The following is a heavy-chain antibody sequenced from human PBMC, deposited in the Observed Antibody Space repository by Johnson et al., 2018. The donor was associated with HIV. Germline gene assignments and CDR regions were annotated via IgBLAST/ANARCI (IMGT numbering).Heavy chain of an antibody. CDR3: AFIEYSSLDAFDI. J-gene: IGHJ3*02. D-gene: IGHD6-6*01. CDR2: ISYDGSNN. CDR1: GFTFSSYA. Sequence: QVQLVESGGGLVQPGGSLRLSCAASGFTFSSYAMHWVRQAPGKGLEWVAVISYDGSNNYYADSVKGQFTISRANSKNTLYLQMNSLRAEDTAVYYCAFIEYSSLDAFDIWGQGTMVTVSS. V-gene: IGHV3-30*04.